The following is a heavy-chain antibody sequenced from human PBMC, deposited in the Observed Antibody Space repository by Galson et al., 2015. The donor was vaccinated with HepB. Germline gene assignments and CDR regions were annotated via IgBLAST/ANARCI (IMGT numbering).Heavy chain of an antibody. J-gene: IGHJ4*02. CDR1: GFTFSSYS. Sequence: SLRLSCAASGFTFSSYSMNWVRQAPGKGLEWVSYISSSSSTIYYADSVKGRFTISRDNAKNSLYLQMNSLRAEDTAVYYCARAERMALDYWGQGTLVTVSS. V-gene: IGHV3-48*04. CDR3: ARAERMALDY. D-gene: IGHD5-24*01. CDR2: ISSSSSTI.